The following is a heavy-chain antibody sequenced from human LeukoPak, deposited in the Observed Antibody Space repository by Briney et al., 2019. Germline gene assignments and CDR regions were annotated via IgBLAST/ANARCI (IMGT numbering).Heavy chain of an antibody. Sequence: GGSLRLSCAAFGFIFDDYGMSWVRQAPGKGLEWVGGINWNGGSTEYADSMKGGLTISRENEKKSMYMQMNSLRAEDTALYYCAKGIAVAGTGFDYWGQGPLVTVSS. V-gene: IGHV3-20*04. D-gene: IGHD6-19*01. CDR2: INWNGGST. J-gene: IGHJ4*02. CDR3: AKGIAVAGTGFDY. CDR1: GFIFDDYG.